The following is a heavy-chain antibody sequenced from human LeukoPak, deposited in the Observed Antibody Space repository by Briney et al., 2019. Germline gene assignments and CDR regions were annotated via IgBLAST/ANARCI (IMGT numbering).Heavy chain of an antibody. CDR2: MNTNSGNT. J-gene: IGHJ4*02. Sequence: ASVKVSCKASGYTFTSYDINWVRQATGHGLEGMGWMNTNSGNTGYAQKFQGRVTITRNTSISTAYMELSSLRSEDTAVYYCARYSGSYYYFDYWGQGTLVTVSS. CDR1: GYTFTSYD. V-gene: IGHV1-8*03. CDR3: ARYSGSYYYFDY. D-gene: IGHD1-26*01.